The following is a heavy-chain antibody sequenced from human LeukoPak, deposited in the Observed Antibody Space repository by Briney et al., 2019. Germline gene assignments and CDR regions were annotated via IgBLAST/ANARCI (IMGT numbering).Heavy chain of an antibody. CDR3: ARLSSHYGDYKVDP. V-gene: IGHV1-46*01. J-gene: IGHJ5*02. CDR1: GYTFTSYY. D-gene: IGHD4-17*01. Sequence: ASVKVSCKASGYTFTSYYMHWVRQAPGQGLEWMGIINPSGGSTSYAQRFQGRVTMTEDTSTDTAYMELSSLRSEDTAVYYCARLSSHYGDYKVDPWGQGTLVTVSS. CDR2: INPSGGST.